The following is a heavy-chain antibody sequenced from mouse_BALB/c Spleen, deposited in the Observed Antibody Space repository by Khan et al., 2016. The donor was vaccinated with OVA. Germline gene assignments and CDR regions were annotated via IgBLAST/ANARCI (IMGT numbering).Heavy chain of an antibody. J-gene: IGHJ3*01. V-gene: IGHV1S81*02. CDR3: TRGGYGGFAY. Sequence: QVQLQQSGAELVKPGASVKLSCKASGYAFTNYQMYWVKQGPGQGLEWIGEINPSNGGTNFNEKFKSKATLTVDKSSSTAYMQLSSLTSEDSAVYYCTRGGYGGFAYWGQGTLVTVSA. CDR1: GYAFTNYQ. D-gene: IGHD3-1*01. CDR2: INPSNGGT.